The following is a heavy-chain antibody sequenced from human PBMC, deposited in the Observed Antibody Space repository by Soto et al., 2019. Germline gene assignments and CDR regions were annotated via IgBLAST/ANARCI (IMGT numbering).Heavy chain of an antibody. CDR2: IYYSGST. D-gene: IGHD6-6*01. J-gene: IGHJ6*02. Sequence: SETLSPTCTVSGGSISSSSYYWGWIRQPPGKGLEWIGSIYYSGSTYYNPSLKSRVTISVDTSKNQFSLKLSSVTAADTAVYYCARSSFEYSSELRGYYYYGMDVWGQGTTVTVSS. CDR1: GGSISSSSYY. CDR3: ARSSFEYSSELRGYYYYGMDV. V-gene: IGHV4-39*01.